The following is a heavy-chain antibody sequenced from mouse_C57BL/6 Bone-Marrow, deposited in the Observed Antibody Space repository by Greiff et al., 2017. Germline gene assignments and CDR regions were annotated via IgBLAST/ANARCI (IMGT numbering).Heavy chain of an antibody. CDR1: GFTFSSYG. CDR2: ISSGGSYI. CDR3: ASLGFSYAMDY. J-gene: IGHJ4*01. D-gene: IGHD4-1*01. V-gene: IGHV5-6*01. Sequence: EVKLQESGGDLVKPGGSLKLSCAASGFTFSSYGMSWVRQTPDKRLEWVATISSGGSYIYYPDSVKGRFTISRDNAKNTLYLQMSSLKSEDTAMYYCASLGFSYAMDYWGQGTSVTVSS.